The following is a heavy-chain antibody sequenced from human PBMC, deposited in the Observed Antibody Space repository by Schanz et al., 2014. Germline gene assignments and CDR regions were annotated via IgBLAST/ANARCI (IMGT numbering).Heavy chain of an antibody. CDR3: ARDGDFDY. CDR2: ITGSGTTT. Sequence: EVQLLESGGTVVQPGGSLRVSCAASGFVFRTFAMHWVRQAPGKGLEWVSAITGSGTTTYYADSVKGRFTISRDNSKNTRELQMNRLRAEDTTIYCCARDGDFDYWGQGTLXTVSS. CDR1: GFVFRTFA. V-gene: IGHV3-23*01. J-gene: IGHJ4*02.